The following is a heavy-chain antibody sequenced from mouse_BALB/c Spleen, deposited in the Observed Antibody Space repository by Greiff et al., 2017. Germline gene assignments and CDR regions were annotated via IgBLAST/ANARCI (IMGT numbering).Heavy chain of an antibody. D-gene: IGHD4-1*02. CDR2: IYPGSGST. V-gene: IGHV1S22*01. J-gene: IGHJ3*01. Sequence: LQQPGSELVRPGASVKLSCKASGYTFTSYWMHWVKQRHGQGLEWIGNIYPGSGSTNYDEKFKSKGTLTVDTSSSTAYMHLSSLTSEDSAVYYCTQLGRGFAYWGQGTLVTVSA. CDR1: GYTFTSYW. CDR3: TQLGRGFAY.